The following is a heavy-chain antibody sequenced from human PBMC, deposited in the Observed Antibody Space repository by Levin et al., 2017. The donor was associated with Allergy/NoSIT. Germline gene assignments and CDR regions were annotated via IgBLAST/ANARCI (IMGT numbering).Heavy chain of an antibody. CDR2: ITETGGST. CDR3: AKERRTTTCFDS. D-gene: IGHD1/OR15-1a*01. V-gene: IGHV3-23*01. Sequence: AGGSLRLSCAASGFTFSSYPMTWVRQAPGKGLEWVSLITETGGSTYYADSVKGRFTISRDNSKNMVYLQMNSLRAEDTAVYYFAKERRTTTCFDSWGQGTLVTVSS. J-gene: IGHJ4*02. CDR1: GFTFSSYP.